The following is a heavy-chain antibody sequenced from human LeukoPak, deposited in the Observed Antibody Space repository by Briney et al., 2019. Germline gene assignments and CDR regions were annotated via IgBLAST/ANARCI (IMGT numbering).Heavy chain of an antibody. CDR3: AKEHPNSYGSGSYNFDY. CDR1: GFTFSSYA. J-gene: IGHJ4*02. CDR2: ISGSGGST. V-gene: IGHV3-23*01. D-gene: IGHD3-10*01. Sequence: GGSLRLSCAASGFTFSSYAMTWVRQAPGKGLEWVSAISGSGGSTYYAYAVKGRFTISIDNSKNPLYLQMNSLRAEDTALYSCAKEHPNSYGSGSYNFDYWGQGTLVTVSS.